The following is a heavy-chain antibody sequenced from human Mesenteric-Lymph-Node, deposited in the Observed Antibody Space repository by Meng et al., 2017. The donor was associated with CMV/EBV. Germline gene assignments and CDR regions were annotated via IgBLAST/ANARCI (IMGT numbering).Heavy chain of an antibody. D-gene: IGHD2-21*01. Sequence: FTFSTHSRNWVRQGPGKGLDWVSSISDSSGYIYYADSVQGRFTSSRDNAKNSMYLQMNSLRAEDTAVYYCARVTYCGGDCFWNYFDPWGQGTLVTVSS. J-gene: IGHJ5*02. CDR1: FTFSTHS. CDR3: ARVTYCGGDCFWNYFDP. V-gene: IGHV3-21*01. CDR2: ISDSSGYI.